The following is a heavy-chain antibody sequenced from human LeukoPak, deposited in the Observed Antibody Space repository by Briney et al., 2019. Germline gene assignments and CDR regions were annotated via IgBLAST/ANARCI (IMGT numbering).Heavy chain of an antibody. J-gene: IGHJ4*02. CDR1: GFTFSSYE. CDR3: AKVAKYYYGSETYYFFEH. Sequence: PAGSLRLSCAASGFTFSSYEMNWVRQAPGKGLEWVSYISSSGSTIYYADSVKGRFTISRDNAKNSLYLQMNSLRVEDTAVFYCAKVAKYYYGSETYYFFEHWGQGTPVTASS. CDR2: ISSSGSTI. V-gene: IGHV3-48*03. D-gene: IGHD3-10*01.